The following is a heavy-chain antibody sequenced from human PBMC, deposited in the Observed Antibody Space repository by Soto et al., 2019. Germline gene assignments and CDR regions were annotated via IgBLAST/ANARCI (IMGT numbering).Heavy chain of an antibody. J-gene: IGHJ3*02. D-gene: IGHD5-12*01. Sequence: QVQLVQSGAEEKKPGASVKVSCKAFGYSFTTYAIHWVRQAPGQRLQWMGWINAVNGNTKYSQKFQGRITITKPTFATTAYMVLSSLISEDTAVYYCARPRGYSGYDAFGIWGQGTMVTVSS. CDR3: ARPRGYSGYDAFGI. V-gene: IGHV1-3*05. CDR2: INAVNGNT. CDR1: GYSFTTYA.